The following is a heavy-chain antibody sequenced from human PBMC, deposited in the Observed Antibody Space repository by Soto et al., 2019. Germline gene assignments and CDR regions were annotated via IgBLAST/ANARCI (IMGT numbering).Heavy chain of an antibody. CDR1: GFTFSDHY. V-gene: IGHV3-72*01. CDR3: ASTVDY. Sequence: EVQVVESGGGLVQPGGSLRLSCAASGFTFSDHYVDWVRQAPGKGLEWVGRTRNKANSYTTEYAASVKGRFTISRDDPKNSLYLQMNSLKTEDTAVYYCASTVDYCGQGTLVTVSS. D-gene: IGHD2-8*02. J-gene: IGHJ4*02. CDR2: TRNKANSYTT.